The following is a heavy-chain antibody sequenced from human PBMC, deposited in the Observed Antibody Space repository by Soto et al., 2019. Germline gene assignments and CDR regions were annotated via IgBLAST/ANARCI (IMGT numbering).Heavy chain of an antibody. D-gene: IGHD3-3*01. CDR2: IYYSGST. J-gene: IGHJ5*02. CDR3: ARHIGEYYDFWSGYSYSYNWFDP. Sequence: SETLSLTCTVSGGSISSSSYYWGWIRQPPGKGLEWIGSIYYSGSTYYNPSLKSRVTISVDTSKNQFSLKLSSVTAADTAVYYCARHIGEYYDFWSGYSYSYNWFDPLGPGNPCHRLL. CDR1: GGSISSSSYY. V-gene: IGHV4-39*01.